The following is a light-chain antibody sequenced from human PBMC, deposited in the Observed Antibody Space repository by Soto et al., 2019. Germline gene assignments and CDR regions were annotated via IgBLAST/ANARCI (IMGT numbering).Light chain of an antibody. J-gene: IGLJ1*01. CDR2: EGS. V-gene: IGLV2-23*01. CDR3: CSYAGSSTYV. Sequence: QSALTQPASVSGSPGQSITISCTGPSSDVGSYNLVSWYQQHPGKAPKLMIYEGSKRPSGVSNRFSGSKSGNTASLTISGLQAEDEADYYCCSYAGSSTYVFGNGTKLTVL. CDR1: SSDVGSYNL.